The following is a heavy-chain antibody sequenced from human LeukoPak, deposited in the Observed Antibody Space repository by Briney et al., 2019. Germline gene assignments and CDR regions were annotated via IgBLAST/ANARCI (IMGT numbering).Heavy chain of an antibody. V-gene: IGHV4-59*01. CDR3: ARGKVGATFLFDY. D-gene: IGHD1-26*01. CDR1: GGSISSYY. J-gene: IGHJ4*02. Sequence: PSETLSLTCTVSGGSISSYYWSWIRQPPGKGLELIVYIYYSGSTNYNPSLKSRATISVATSKNQFSLKLSSVTAADTAVYYCARGKVGATFLFDYWGQGTLVTVSS. CDR2: IYYSGST.